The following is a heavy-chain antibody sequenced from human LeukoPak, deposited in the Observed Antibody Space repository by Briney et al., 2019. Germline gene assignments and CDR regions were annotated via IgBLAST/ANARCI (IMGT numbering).Heavy chain of an antibody. CDR3: AREIPPPEKYFQH. Sequence: ASVKVSCKASGYTFTSYGISWVRQAPGQGLEWMGWISAYNGNTNYAQKLQGRVTMTTDTSTSTAYMELSSLRSEDTAVYYCAREIPPPEKYFQHWGQGTLVTVSS. CDR1: GYTFTSYG. CDR2: ISAYNGNT. D-gene: IGHD2-2*02. V-gene: IGHV1-18*01. J-gene: IGHJ1*01.